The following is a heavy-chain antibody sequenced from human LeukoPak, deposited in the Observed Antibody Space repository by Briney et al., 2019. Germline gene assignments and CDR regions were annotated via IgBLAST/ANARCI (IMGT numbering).Heavy chain of an antibody. D-gene: IGHD3-3*01. V-gene: IGHV3-48*04. Sequence: PGGSLRLSCAASGFTFSSYSMNWVRQAPGKGLEWVSYISSSSSTIYYADSVKGRFTISRDNAKNTLYLQMNSLRPEDTAVYYCARDYDRYYMDVWGKGTTVTVSS. CDR2: ISSSSSTI. J-gene: IGHJ6*03. CDR3: ARDYDRYYMDV. CDR1: GFTFSSYS.